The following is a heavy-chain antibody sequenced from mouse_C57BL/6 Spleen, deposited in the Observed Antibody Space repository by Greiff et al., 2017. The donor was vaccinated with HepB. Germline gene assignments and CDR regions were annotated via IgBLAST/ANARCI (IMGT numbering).Heavy chain of an antibody. CDR1: GFNIKDDY. D-gene: IGHD2-4*01. CDR3: TTDYDAGYAMDY. V-gene: IGHV14-4*01. Sequence: EVQLKESGAELVRPGASVKLSCTASGFNIKDDYMHWVKQRPEQGLEWIGWIDPENGDTEYASKFQGKATITADTSSNTAYLQLSSLTSEDTAVYYCTTDYDAGYAMDYWGQGTSVTVSS. CDR2: IDPENGDT. J-gene: IGHJ4*01.